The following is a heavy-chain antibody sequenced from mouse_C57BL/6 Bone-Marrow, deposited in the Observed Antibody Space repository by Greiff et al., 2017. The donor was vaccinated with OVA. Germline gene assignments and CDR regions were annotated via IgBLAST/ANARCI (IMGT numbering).Heavy chain of an antibody. D-gene: IGHD1-1*01. J-gene: IGHJ3*01. CDR3: ATPRDGSSWGFAY. Sequence: EVKVVESGGGLVKPGGSLKLSCAASGFTFSSYAMSWVRQTPEKRLEWVATISDGGSYTYYPDNVKGRFTISRANAKNNLYLQMGHLKSEDTAMYYCATPRDGSSWGFAYWGQGTLVTVSA. CDR1: GFTFSSYA. V-gene: IGHV5-4*03. CDR2: ISDGGSYT.